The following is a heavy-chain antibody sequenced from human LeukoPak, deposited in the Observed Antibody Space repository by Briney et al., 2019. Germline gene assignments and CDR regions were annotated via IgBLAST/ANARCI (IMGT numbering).Heavy chain of an antibody. CDR3: ARRAFEDCGGDCYPLDS. Sequence: GESLKISCKGYGYHFSTKWIGWLGQMPGRGLDWIGIIYPDDSDTTYSPSFQRQVTISVDKSLNTAYLQWRSLEASDTAMYFCARRAFEDCGGDCYPLDSWGQGTLVIVSS. CDR2: IYPDDSDT. CDR1: GYHFSTKW. V-gene: IGHV5-51*01. J-gene: IGHJ4*02. D-gene: IGHD2-21*02.